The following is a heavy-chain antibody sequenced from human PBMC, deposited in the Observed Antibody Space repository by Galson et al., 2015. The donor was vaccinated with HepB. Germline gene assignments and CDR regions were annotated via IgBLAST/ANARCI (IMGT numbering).Heavy chain of an antibody. CDR3: SGYGDLVRNYYNY. CDR1: GFTFTNAW. CDR2: IKSTTDGGTT. J-gene: IGHJ4*02. D-gene: IGHD4-17*01. V-gene: IGHV3-15*01. Sequence: SLRLSCAASGFTFTNAWMRWVRQAPGKGLEWVGRIKSTTDGGTTDYAAPVNGRFTISRDDSINTLYLQMHSLKTEDTAVYFCSGYGDLVRNYYNYWGQGTLVTVSS.